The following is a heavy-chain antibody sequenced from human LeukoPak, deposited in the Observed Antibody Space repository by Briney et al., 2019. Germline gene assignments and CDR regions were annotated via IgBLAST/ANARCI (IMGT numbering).Heavy chain of an antibody. CDR3: AREDYGNFDY. D-gene: IGHD4-17*01. Sequence: GGSLRLSCAASGFTFSSYSMNWVRQAPGKGLEWVSVIYSGGSTYYADSVKGRFTISRDNSKNTLYLQMNSLRAEDTAVYYCAREDYGNFDYWGRGTLVTVSS. V-gene: IGHV3-53*01. J-gene: IGHJ4*02. CDR1: GFTFSSYS. CDR2: IYSGGST.